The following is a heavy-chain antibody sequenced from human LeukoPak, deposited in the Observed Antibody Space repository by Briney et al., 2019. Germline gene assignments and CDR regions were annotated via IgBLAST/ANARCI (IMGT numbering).Heavy chain of an antibody. D-gene: IGHD4-11*01. J-gene: IGHJ5*01. CDR2: IWSDGTNQ. CDR1: GFTFSHYG. V-gene: IGHV3-33*06. Sequence: PGRSLRLSCAAAGFTFSHYGMHWVRQAPGKGLEWVAVIWSDGTNQYYADSVKGRLTISRDDSGNTVYLQMNSLRPEDTGVYYCAKDAQRGFDYSNSLESWGQGTPVTVST. CDR3: AKDAQRGFDYSNSLES.